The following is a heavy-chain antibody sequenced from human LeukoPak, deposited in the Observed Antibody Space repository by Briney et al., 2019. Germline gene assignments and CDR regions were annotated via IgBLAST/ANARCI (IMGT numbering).Heavy chain of an antibody. CDR2: IYYSGST. CDR1: GGSISSYY. CDR3: ARDSDGMATPLGY. V-gene: IGHV4-59*01. D-gene: IGHD5-24*01. Sequence: SETLSLTCTVSGGSISSYYWSWIRQPPGKGLEWIGYIYYSGSTNYNPSLKSRVTISVDTSKNQFSLKLSSVTAADTAVYYCARDSDGMATPLGYWGQGTLVTVSS. J-gene: IGHJ4*02.